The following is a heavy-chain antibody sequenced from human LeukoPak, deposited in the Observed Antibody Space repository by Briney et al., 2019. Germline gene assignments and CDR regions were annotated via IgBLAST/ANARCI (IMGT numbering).Heavy chain of an antibody. CDR3: ARDGDTSGYSD. Sequence: GGSLRLSCAASGFTFDDFDDYGMNWVRQAPGKGLEWVANIKQDGSEKHYVDSVKGRFTISRDNAKDSLYLQMNGLRAEDTAVYYCARDGDTSGYSDWGQGTLVTVSS. D-gene: IGHD3-22*01. V-gene: IGHV3-7*01. J-gene: IGHJ4*02. CDR2: IKQDGSEK. CDR1: GFTFDDFDDYG.